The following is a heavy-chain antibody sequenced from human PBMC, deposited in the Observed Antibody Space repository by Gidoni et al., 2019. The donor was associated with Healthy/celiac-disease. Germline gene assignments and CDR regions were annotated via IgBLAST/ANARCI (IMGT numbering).Heavy chain of an antibody. J-gene: IGHJ3*02. CDR2: IYHSGST. V-gene: IGHV4-4*02. CDR3: ARDPRPGWSGDAFDI. CDR1: GGSISSSNW. Sequence: QVQLQESGPGLVKPSGTLSLTCAVSGGSISSSNWWSWVRQPPGKGLELIGEIYHSGSTNYNPSLKSRVTISVDKSKNQFSLKLSSVTAADTAVYYCARDPRPGWSGDAFDIWGQGTMVTVSS. D-gene: IGHD6-19*01.